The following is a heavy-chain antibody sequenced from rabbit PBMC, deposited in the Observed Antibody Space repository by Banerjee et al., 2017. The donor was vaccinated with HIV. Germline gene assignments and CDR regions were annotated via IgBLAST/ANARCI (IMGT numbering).Heavy chain of an antibody. CDR2: VDPVFGIA. D-gene: IGHD1-1*01. CDR1: GFDFSHYG. V-gene: IGHV1S47*01. Sequence: QEQLAESGGGLVQPGGSLKLSCKASGFDFSHYGMHWVREVSGKGLEWVGYVDPVFGIAYYANSVKGRFTISRDNAQNTVCLQMTSLTAADTATYFCVRELVYYFNLWGPGTLVTVS. CDR3: VRELVYYFNL. J-gene: IGHJ4*01.